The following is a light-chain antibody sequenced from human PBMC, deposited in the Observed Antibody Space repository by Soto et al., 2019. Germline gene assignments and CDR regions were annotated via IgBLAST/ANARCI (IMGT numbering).Light chain of an antibody. V-gene: IGKV3-15*01. CDR1: ESVSNN. Sequence: EIVMTQSPATLSLSPGERATLSCRASESVSNNLAWYQQKAGQAPRLLIYGASTRATGIPARFSGSGSGTEFTLTISSLQSEDFATYYCQQYTNTNNPWMFGQGTKVDIK. CDR3: QQYTNTNNPWM. CDR2: GAS. J-gene: IGKJ1*01.